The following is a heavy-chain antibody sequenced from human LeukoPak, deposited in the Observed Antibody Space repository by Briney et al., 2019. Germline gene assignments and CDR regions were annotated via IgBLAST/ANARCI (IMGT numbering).Heavy chain of an antibody. J-gene: IGHJ5*02. Sequence: SETLSLTCTVSGGSISSNSYSWGWIRQPPGKGLEWIGSIYYSGSTYFNPSLKSRVTISVDTSKNQFSLKLNSVTAADTAVYYCARHVRKRGIAAAGSPGWFDPWGQGTLVTVSS. CDR2: IYYSGST. D-gene: IGHD6-13*01. V-gene: IGHV4-39*01. CDR3: ARHVRKRGIAAAGSPGWFDP. CDR1: GGSISSNSYS.